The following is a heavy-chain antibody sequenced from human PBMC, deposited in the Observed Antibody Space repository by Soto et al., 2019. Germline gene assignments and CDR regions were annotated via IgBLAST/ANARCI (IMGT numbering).Heavy chain of an antibody. CDR2: IYHSGST. J-gene: IGHJ6*02. D-gene: IGHD3-10*01. CDR1: GGSISSSNW. V-gene: IGHV4-4*02. CDR3: ARVRFWDVLLWSGERNYYYYGMDV. Sequence: PSETLSLTCTVSGGSISSSNWWSWVRQPPGKGLEWIGEIYHSGSTNYNPSLKSRVTISVDKSKNQFSLKLSSVTAADTAVYYCARVRFWDVLLWSGERNYYYYGMDVWGQGTTVTVSS.